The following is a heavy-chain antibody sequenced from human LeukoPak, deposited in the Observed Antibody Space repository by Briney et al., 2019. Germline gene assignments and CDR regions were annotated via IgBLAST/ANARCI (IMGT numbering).Heavy chain of an antibody. CDR1: GFTFSSYA. J-gene: IGHJ4*02. D-gene: IGHD3-22*01. V-gene: IGHV3-23*01. Sequence: SGRSLRLSCAASGFTFSSYAMSWVRQAPGKGLEWVSGISGSGGSTYYADSVKGRFTISRDNSKNTLYLHMNSLRAEDTAVYYCVKDSPYYYDSSDYWGQGTLVTVSS. CDR3: VKDSPYYYDSSDY. CDR2: ISGSGGST.